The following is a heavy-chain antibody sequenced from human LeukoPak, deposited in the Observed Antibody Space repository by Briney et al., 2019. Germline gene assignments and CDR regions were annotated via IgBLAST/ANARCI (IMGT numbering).Heavy chain of an antibody. CDR1: GFTFSNYH. J-gene: IGHJ4*02. CDR3: AGDLNGYNSGIYYFDY. D-gene: IGHD6-19*01. Sequence: GGSLRLSCAASGFTFSNYHMNWVRQAPGKGLEWVSSITSSTSYIYYADSVKGRFTISRDSAKNSLYLQMNSLRAEDTAVYYCAGDLNGYNSGIYYFDYWGQGTLVTVSS. V-gene: IGHV3-21*01. CDR2: ITSSTSYI.